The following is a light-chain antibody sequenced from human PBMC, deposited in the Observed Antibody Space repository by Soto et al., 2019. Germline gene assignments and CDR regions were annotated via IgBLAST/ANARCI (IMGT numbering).Light chain of an antibody. Sequence: QSALTQPRSVSGSPGQSVTISCTGSSSNIGAGYVVHWYQQLPGAAPKLLIFSDNNRPSGVPDRFSGSKSGISASLAITGLQTEDEADYYCQTYDNNSDYVFGTGTKVTVL. J-gene: IGLJ1*01. CDR1: SSNIGAGYV. V-gene: IGLV1-40*01. CDR2: SDN. CDR3: QTYDNNSDYV.